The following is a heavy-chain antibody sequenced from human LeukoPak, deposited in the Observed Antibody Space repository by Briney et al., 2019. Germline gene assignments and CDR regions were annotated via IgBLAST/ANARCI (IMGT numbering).Heavy chain of an antibody. V-gene: IGHV4-39*07. Sequence: PSETLSLTCTVSGGSISSSSYYWGWIRQPPGKGLEWIGSIYYSGSTYYNPSLKSRVTISVDTSKNQFSLKLSSVTAADTAVYYCARGDVYGPRGAFDIWGQGTMVTVSS. D-gene: IGHD2/OR15-2a*01. J-gene: IGHJ3*02. CDR3: ARGDVYGPRGAFDI. CDR1: GGSISSSSYY. CDR2: IYYSGST.